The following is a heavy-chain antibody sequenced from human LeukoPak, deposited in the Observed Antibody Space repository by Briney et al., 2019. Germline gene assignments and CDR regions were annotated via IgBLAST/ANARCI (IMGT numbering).Heavy chain of an antibody. CDR3: AGGRRPRLGVVPAASIPSYYYYGMDV. Sequence: PSETLSLTCAVYGGSFSGYYWSWIRQPPGKGLEWIGEINHSGSTNYNPSLKSRVTISVDTSKNQFSLKLSSVTAADTAVYYCAGGRRPRLGVVPAASIPSYYYYGMDVWGKGTTVTVSS. CDR1: GGSFSGYY. V-gene: IGHV4-34*01. CDR2: INHSGST. D-gene: IGHD2-2*01. J-gene: IGHJ6*04.